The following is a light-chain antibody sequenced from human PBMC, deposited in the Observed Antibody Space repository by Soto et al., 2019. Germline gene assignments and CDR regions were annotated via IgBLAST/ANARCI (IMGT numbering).Light chain of an antibody. J-gene: IGLJ2*01. CDR1: SGHSDYG. V-gene: IGLV4-69*01. CDR2: LNRDGSH. Sequence: QLVLTQSPSASASLGASVKLTCTLSSGHSDYGIAWHQQQPDKGPRYLMKLNRDGSHTRGDGIPARFSASSSGAERFLAISSHQYDDEADYSCQTWDTVVVFGGGTKVTVL. CDR3: QTWDTVVV.